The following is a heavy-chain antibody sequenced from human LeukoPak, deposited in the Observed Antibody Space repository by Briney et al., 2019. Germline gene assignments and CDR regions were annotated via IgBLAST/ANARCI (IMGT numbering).Heavy chain of an antibody. CDR2: INWNGGST. CDR3: ARDTGYYDSSGYFDY. V-gene: IGHV3-20*04. D-gene: IGHD3-22*01. J-gene: IGHJ4*02. Sequence: PGGSLRLSCAASGFTFDDYGMSWVRQAPGKGLEWVSGINWNGGSTGYADSVKGRFTISRDNSKNTLYLQMNSLRAEDTAVYYCARDTGYYDSSGYFDYWGQGTLVTVSS. CDR1: GFTFDDYG.